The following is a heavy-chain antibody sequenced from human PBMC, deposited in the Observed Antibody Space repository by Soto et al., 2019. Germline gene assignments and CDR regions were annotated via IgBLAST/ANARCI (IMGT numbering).Heavy chain of an antibody. CDR2: ISAYNGNT. D-gene: IGHD3-22*01. CDR3: AIYGSSGYYLDY. CDR1: GYTFTSYG. Sequence: QVQLVQSGAEVKEPGASVKVSCKASGYTFTSYGLNWVRQAPGQGLEWMGWISAYNGNTNYAQQFQGRDTMTTDTSPITAEMELRSLSSDDTAVYYCAIYGSSGYYLDYWGHGTLVTVSS. V-gene: IGHV1-18*01. J-gene: IGHJ4*01.